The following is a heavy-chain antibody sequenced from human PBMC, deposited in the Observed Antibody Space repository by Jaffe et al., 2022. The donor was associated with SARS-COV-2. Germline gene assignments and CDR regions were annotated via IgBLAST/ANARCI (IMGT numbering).Heavy chain of an antibody. Sequence: QVQLVESGGGVVQPGRSLRLSCAASGFTFSSYGMHWVRQAPGKGLEWVAVIWYDGSNKYYADSVKGRFTISRDNSKNTLYLQMNSLRAEDTAVYYCARDGVHGDYVIRDYYYYGMDVWGQGTTVTVSS. CDR1: GFTFSSYG. V-gene: IGHV3-33*01. J-gene: IGHJ6*02. D-gene: IGHD4-17*01. CDR3: ARDGVHGDYVIRDYYYYGMDV. CDR2: IWYDGSNK.